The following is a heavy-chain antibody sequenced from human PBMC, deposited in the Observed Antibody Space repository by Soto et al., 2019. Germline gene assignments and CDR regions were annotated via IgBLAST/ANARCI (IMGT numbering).Heavy chain of an antibody. CDR2: FDPEDGET. CDR1: GYTLTELS. D-gene: IGHD1-26*01. J-gene: IGHJ4*02. Sequence: GASVKVSCKVSGYTLTELSMHWVRQAPGKGLEWMGGFDPEDGETIYAQKFQGRVTMTEDTSTDTAYMELSSLRSEDTAVYYCATDKGGSYYFDYWGLGILVTVSS. CDR3: ATDKGGSYYFDY. V-gene: IGHV1-24*01.